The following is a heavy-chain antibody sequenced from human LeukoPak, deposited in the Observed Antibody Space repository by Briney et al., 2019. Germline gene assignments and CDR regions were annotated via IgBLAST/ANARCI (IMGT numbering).Heavy chain of an antibody. CDR3: AREKTYYYDSSGYSDY. CDR1: GFAFSHYW. Sequence: GGSLRLSCAASGFAFSHYWMSWVRQAPGKGLEWVSYISSSGSTIYYADSVKGRFTISRDNAKNSLYLQMNSLRAEDAAVYYCAREKTYYYDSSGYSDYWGQGTLVTVSS. D-gene: IGHD3-22*01. V-gene: IGHV3-11*04. J-gene: IGHJ4*02. CDR2: ISSSGSTI.